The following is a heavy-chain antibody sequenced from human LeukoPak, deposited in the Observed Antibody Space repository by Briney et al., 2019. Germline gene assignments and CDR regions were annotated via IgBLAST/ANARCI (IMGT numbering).Heavy chain of an antibody. CDR3: ARGGQDSSGYYYSLGY. CDR2: IYPGDSDT. Sequence: GESLKISCQGSGYSFSRYWIAWVRQMPGKGLEGMGIIYPGDSDTRYSPSFQGQVTISADKSISTAYLQWSSLKASDTAMYYCARGGQDSSGYYYSLGYWGQGTLVTVSS. D-gene: IGHD3-22*01. J-gene: IGHJ4*02. CDR1: GYSFSRYW. V-gene: IGHV5-51*01.